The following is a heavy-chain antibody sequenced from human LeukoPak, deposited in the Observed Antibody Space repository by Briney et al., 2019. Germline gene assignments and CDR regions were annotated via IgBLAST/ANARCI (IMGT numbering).Heavy chain of an antibody. CDR1: GYTSTSYA. D-gene: IGHD2/OR15-2a*01. CDR3: ARGQEYVNQYYYYYGMDV. J-gene: IGHJ6*02. CDR2: INAGNGNT. V-gene: IGHV1-3*01. Sequence: RASVTVSCKASGYTSTSYAMHWVRQAPGQRLEWMGWINAGNGNTKYSQKFQGRVTITRDTSASTAYMELSSLRSEDTAVYYCARGQEYVNQYYYYYGMDVWGQGTTVTVSS.